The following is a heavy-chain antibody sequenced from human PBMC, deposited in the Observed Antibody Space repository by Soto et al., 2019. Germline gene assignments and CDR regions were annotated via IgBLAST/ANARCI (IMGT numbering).Heavy chain of an antibody. Sequence: QVQLVKSGTEVKKPGSSVKVSCKASGGTFRTYPINWMRQAPGQGLEWMGSIFPLTDIPDYAQNFQARLTISADKSTSTAYMELSSLTSDDTAMYFCARGPLVVLNYFESWGQGTLVTVSS. CDR3: ARGPLVVLNYFES. CDR1: GGTFRTYP. V-gene: IGHV1-69*02. J-gene: IGHJ4*02. CDR2: IFPLTDIP.